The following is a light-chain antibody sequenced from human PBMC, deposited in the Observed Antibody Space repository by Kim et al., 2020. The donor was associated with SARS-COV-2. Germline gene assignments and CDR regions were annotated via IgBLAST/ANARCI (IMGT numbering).Light chain of an antibody. Sequence: SPGERATLSCRASQSVSSYLAWYQQKPGQAPRLLIYDASNRATGIPARFSGSGSETDFTLTISSLEPEDFAVYYCQQRSNWLSLTFGGGTKVDIK. J-gene: IGKJ4*01. CDR1: QSVSSY. V-gene: IGKV3-11*01. CDR2: DAS. CDR3: QQRSNWLSLT.